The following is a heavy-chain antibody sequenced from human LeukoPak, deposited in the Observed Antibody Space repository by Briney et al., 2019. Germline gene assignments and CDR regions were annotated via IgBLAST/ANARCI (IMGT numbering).Heavy chain of an antibody. CDR2: IYYSGST. CDR3: ARSEYSYGADAFDI. D-gene: IGHD5-18*01. Sequence: SETLSLTCTVSGGSISSYYWGWIRQPPGKGLEWIGYIYYSGSTSYNPSLKSRVTISLDTSKNQFSLRLSSVTAADTAVYYCARSEYSYGADAFDIWGQGTMVTVSS. J-gene: IGHJ3*02. CDR1: GGSISSYY. V-gene: IGHV4-59*01.